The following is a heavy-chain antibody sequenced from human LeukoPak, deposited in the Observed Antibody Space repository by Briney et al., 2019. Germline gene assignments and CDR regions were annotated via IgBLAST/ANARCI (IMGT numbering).Heavy chain of an antibody. D-gene: IGHD3-16*01. CDR2: INWIGGST. V-gene: IGHV3-20*04. CDR1: GFTFDDYG. CDR3: ARAGRGNDAFDI. Sequence: PGGALRLSCAASGFTFDDYGMSWVRHAPGKGLEWVSGINWIGGSTGYADSVKGRFTISRDNVKNSLYLQMNSLRAEDTALYYCARAGRGNDAFDIWGQGTMVTVSS. J-gene: IGHJ3*02.